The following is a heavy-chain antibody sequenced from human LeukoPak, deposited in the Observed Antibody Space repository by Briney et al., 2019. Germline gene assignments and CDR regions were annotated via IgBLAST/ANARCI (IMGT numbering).Heavy chain of an antibody. V-gene: IGHV3-30*02. J-gene: IGHJ6*03. D-gene: IGHD2-15*01. CDR2: LRSDGRDK. Sequence: GGSLRLSCTVSGVPFSIYGLHWVRQAPGRGLEWVAFLRSDGRDKYYADSVKGRFTISRDNDKRTLYLELGSARPEDTAFYYCAKDSGVKKWYYYYHMDVWGKGITVIVAS. CDR3: AKDSGVKKWYYYYHMDV. CDR1: GVPFSIYG.